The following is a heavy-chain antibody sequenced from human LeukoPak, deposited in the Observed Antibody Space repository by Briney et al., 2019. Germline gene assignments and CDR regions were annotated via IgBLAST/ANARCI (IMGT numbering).Heavy chain of an antibody. CDR1: GGSISSSIYY. D-gene: IGHD1-26*01. CDR3: ATPYSGGYHGLDI. J-gene: IGHJ3*02. V-gene: IGHV4-39*01. Sequence: PSETLSLTCTVSGGSISSSIYYWALIRQPPGKGLEWIGSIYYSGATYYNPSLKSRVTISIDTSKNQFSLKLSSVTAADTAVYYCATPYSGGYHGLDIWGQGTMVTVSS. CDR2: IYYSGAT.